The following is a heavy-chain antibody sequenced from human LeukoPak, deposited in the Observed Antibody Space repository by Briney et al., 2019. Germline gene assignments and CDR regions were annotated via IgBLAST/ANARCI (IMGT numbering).Heavy chain of an antibody. CDR1: GFTFSSYA. CDR3: AKEALRGVGAFDI. CDR2: ISASGGST. Sequence: SGGSLRLSCAASGFTFSSYAMSWVRQAPGKGLEWVSAISASGGSTYCADSVKGRFTISRDNSKNTLYLQMNSLRAEDTAVYYCAKEALRGVGAFDIWGQGTMVTVSS. D-gene: IGHD3-10*01. V-gene: IGHV3-23*01. J-gene: IGHJ3*02.